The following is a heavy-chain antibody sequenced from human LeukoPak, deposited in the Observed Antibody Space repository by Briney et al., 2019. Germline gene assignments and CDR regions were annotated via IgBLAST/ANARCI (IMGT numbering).Heavy chain of an antibody. Sequence: EPSETLSLTCTVSSGSISIYSWSWIRQPPGKGLEWIGYIYSTGNTNYNPSLKSRVTISVDTSKNQFSLKVSSVTAADTAVYYCARVVTIFGVVINYENWFDPWGQGTLVTVSS. D-gene: IGHD3-3*01. J-gene: IGHJ5*02. CDR1: SGSISIYS. CDR2: IYSTGNT. V-gene: IGHV4-59*01. CDR3: ARVVTIFGVVINYENWFDP.